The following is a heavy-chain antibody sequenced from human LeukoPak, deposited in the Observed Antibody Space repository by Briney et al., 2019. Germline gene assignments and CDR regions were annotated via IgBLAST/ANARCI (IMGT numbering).Heavy chain of an antibody. J-gene: IGHJ4*02. CDR2: INTSGST. Sequence: SETLSLTCTVSGGSISGYYWSWIRQPAGKGLEWIGRINTSGSTTYNPSVKSRVTMSVDMSKNQFSLKLSSVTAADTAVYYCASGGITGLFDYWGQGTLVTVSS. CDR3: ASGGITGLFDY. V-gene: IGHV4-4*07. CDR1: GGSISGYY. D-gene: IGHD1-20*01.